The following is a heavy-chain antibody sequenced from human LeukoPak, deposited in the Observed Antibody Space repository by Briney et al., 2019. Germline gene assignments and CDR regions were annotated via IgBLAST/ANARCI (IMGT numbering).Heavy chain of an antibody. D-gene: IGHD2-15*01. V-gene: IGHV1-69*13. J-gene: IGHJ6*02. Sequence: GASVKVSCTASGGTFSSYAISWVRQAPGQGLEWMGGIIPIFGTANYAQKFQGRVTITADESTSTAYMELSSLRSEDTAVYYCARSYGSCYSTWYYYGMDVWGQGTTVTVSS. CDR1: GGTFSSYA. CDR3: ARSYGSCYSTWYYYGMDV. CDR2: IIPIFGTA.